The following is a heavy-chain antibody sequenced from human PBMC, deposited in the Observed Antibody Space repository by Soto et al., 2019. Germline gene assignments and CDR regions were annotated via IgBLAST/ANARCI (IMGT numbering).Heavy chain of an antibody. CDR3: ARDEGSSWLNFDY. CDR1: GYRYTSYG. D-gene: IGHD6-13*01. V-gene: IGHV1-18*01. CDR2: ISAYNGNT. J-gene: IGHJ4*02. Sequence: ASVKLSCEACGYRYTSYGISWVRQAPGQGLEWMGWISAYNGNTNYAQKLQGRVTMTTDTSTSTAYMELRSLRSDDTAVYYCARDEGSSWLNFDYWGQGTLVTVSS.